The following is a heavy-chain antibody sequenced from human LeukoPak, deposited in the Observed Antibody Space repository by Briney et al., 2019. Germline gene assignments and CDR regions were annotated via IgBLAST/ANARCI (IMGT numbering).Heavy chain of an antibody. J-gene: IGHJ3*02. CDR1: GYTFTSYG. Sequence: ASVKVSCKASGYTFTSYGISWVRQAPGQGLEWMGWISAYNGNTNYAQKLQGRVTMTTDTSTSTAYMELRSLRSDDTAVYYCARDHDRLVLRYFDWLPDAFDIWGHGTMVTVSS. CDR2: ISAYNGNT. D-gene: IGHD3-9*01. V-gene: IGHV1-18*01. CDR3: ARDHDRLVLRYFDWLPDAFDI.